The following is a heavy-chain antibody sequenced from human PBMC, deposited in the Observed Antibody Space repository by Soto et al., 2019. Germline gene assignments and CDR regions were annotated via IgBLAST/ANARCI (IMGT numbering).Heavy chain of an antibody. CDR3: AKGPPFWPGPNAFDI. CDR1: GFTFSSYG. V-gene: IGHV3-30*18. J-gene: IGHJ3*02. Sequence: QVQLVESGGGVVQPGRSLRLSCAASGFTFSSYGMHWVRQAPGKGLEWVAVISYDGSNKYYADSVKGRFTISRDNSKNTPYLQMSRLRAEDTAVYYCAKGPPFWPGPNAFDIWGQGTMVTVSS. CDR2: ISYDGSNK.